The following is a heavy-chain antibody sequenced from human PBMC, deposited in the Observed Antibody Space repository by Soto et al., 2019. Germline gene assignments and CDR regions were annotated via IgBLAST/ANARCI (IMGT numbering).Heavy chain of an antibody. CDR2: IWYDGSNK. Sequence: QVQRVESGGGVVQPGRSLRLSCAASGVTFSSYGMHWVRQAPGKGLEGVAVIWYDGSNKYYADSVKGRFTISRDNSKNTRYLQMNSLRAEDKAVYYFASEASRTGYFDYCGQGTLVTVSS. CDR3: ASEASRTGYFDY. CDR1: GVTFSSYG. V-gene: IGHV3-33*01. J-gene: IGHJ4*02. D-gene: IGHD6-6*01.